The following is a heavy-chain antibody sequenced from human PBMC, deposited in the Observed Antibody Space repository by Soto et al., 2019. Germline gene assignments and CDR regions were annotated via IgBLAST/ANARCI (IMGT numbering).Heavy chain of an antibody. D-gene: IGHD3-10*01. CDR3: ARDTNYYASGSGVDF. CDR1: GFTFSTYN. J-gene: IGHJ4*02. CDR2: ISYSSTDI. Sequence: PGGSLRLSCAASGFTFSTYNMDWVRQGPGKGREWVSFISYSSTDIKYADSVKGRFTISRDNAKNSLYLQMNSLRAEDTAVYFCARDTNYYASGSGVDFWGQGTLVTVSS. V-gene: IGHV3-21*01.